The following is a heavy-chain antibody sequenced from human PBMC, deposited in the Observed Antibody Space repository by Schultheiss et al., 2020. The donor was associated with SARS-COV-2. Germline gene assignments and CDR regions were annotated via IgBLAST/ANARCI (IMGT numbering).Heavy chain of an antibody. CDR2: LYYSGST. Sequence: SETLSLTCAVYGGSFSGYYWGWIRQPPGKGLEWIGNLYYSGSTYYNPSLKSRVTISVDTSKNQFSLKLSSVTAADTAVYYCARLPTAYCGGDCYWDYYYMDVWGKGTTVTVSS. D-gene: IGHD2-21*01. CDR1: GGSFSGYY. V-gene: IGHV4-34*01. J-gene: IGHJ6*03. CDR3: ARLPTAYCGGDCYWDYYYMDV.